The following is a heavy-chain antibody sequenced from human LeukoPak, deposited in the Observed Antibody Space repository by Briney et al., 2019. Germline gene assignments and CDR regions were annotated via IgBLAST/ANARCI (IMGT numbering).Heavy chain of an antibody. CDR1: GLTFSSYW. J-gene: IGHJ4*02. CDR2: IKQDGSEK. CDR3: AKRGVVIRVILVGFHKEAYYFDS. D-gene: IGHD3-22*01. Sequence: GGSLRLSCAASGLTFSSYWMTWVRQAPGKGLEWVANIKQDGSEKYYVDSVKGRFTISRDSAENSLYLQMNSLRAEDTAVYSCAKRGVVIRVILVGFHKEAYYFDSWGQGALVTVSS. V-gene: IGHV3-7*03.